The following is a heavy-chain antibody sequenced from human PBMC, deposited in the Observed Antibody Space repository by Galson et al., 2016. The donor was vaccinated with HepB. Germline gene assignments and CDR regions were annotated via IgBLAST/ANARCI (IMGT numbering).Heavy chain of an antibody. CDR3: ARERPDIAVAAFDY. CDR2: IWYDGNNK. V-gene: IGHV3-33*01. CDR1: GFTFSSYG. J-gene: IGHJ4*02. D-gene: IGHD6-19*01. Sequence: SLRLSCAASGFTFSSYGMHWVRQAPGKGPEWVALIWYDGNNKYYADSVKGRFTISRDNSKNTLYLQMTSLRAEDTAVYYCARERPDIAVAAFDYWGQGTLVTVTS.